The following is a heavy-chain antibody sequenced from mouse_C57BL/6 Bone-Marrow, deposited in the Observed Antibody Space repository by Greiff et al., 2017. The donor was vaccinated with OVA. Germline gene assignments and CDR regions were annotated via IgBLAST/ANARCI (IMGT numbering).Heavy chain of an antibody. Sequence: VQLKQSGPVLVKPGASVKMSCKASGYTFTDYYMNWVKQSHGKSLEWIGVINPYNGGTSYNQKFKGKATLTVDKSSSTAYMELNSLTSEDSAVYYCARWGLRRAWFAYWGQGTLVTVSA. CDR3: ARWGLRRAWFAY. J-gene: IGHJ3*01. V-gene: IGHV1-19*01. CDR1: GYTFTDYY. CDR2: INPYNGGT. D-gene: IGHD2-4*01.